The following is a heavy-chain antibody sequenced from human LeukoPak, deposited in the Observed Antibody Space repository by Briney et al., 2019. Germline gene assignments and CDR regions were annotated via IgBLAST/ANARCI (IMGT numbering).Heavy chain of an antibody. V-gene: IGHV4-39*01. CDR1: GVSITNSAYF. CDR2: TDYSGST. CDR3: ARPLLKYVGAIPFDY. J-gene: IGHJ4*02. Sequence: PSETLSLNCTVSGVSITNSAYFWAWLRQPPGKGLEWVGSTDYSGSTYHNPSLRSRITLSVDLSKNQLSLRLSSVTAADTAVYFCARPLLKYVGAIPFDYWGQGTLVTVSS. D-gene: IGHD1-26*01.